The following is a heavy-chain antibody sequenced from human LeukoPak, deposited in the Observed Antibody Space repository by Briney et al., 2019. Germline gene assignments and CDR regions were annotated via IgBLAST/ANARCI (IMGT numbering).Heavy chain of an antibody. Sequence: SETLSLTCTVSGGSISSGSYYWRWIRQPAGKGLEWIGRIYTSGSTNYNPSLKSRVTISVDTSKNQFSLKLSSVTAADTAVYYCAREYYDILTGPFDYWGQGTLVTVSS. CDR1: GGSISSGSYY. J-gene: IGHJ4*02. CDR3: AREYYDILTGPFDY. V-gene: IGHV4-61*02. CDR2: IYTSGST. D-gene: IGHD3-9*01.